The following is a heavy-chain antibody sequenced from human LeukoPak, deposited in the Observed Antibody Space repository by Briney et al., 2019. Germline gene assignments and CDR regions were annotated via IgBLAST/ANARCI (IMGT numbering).Heavy chain of an antibody. D-gene: IGHD3-9*01. Sequence: PGGSLRLSCAASGFTFDDYAMHWVRQAPGKGLEWVSLISGGGGSTYYADSVKGRFTISRDNSKNSLYLQMNSLRTEDTALYYCAKVFPGYYYGTFDYWGQGTLVTVSS. CDR1: GFTFDDYA. J-gene: IGHJ4*02. CDR2: ISGGGGST. CDR3: AKVFPGYYYGTFDY. V-gene: IGHV3-43*02.